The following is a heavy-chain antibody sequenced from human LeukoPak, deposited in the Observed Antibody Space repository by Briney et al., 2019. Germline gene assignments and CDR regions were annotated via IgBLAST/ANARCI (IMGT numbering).Heavy chain of an antibody. J-gene: IGHJ4*02. V-gene: IGHV3-30*02. CDR1: GFTFSGCG. CDR3: AKDPYSYGSYLDS. D-gene: IGHD5-18*01. CDR2: IWYDGRDK. Sequence: GGSLRLSCAASGFTFSGCGMHWVRQAPGKGLEWVAFIWYDGRDKYYADSVKGQFTISRDNSKNTLYLQMNSLRAEDTAVYYCAKDPYSYGSYLDSWGQGTLVTVSS.